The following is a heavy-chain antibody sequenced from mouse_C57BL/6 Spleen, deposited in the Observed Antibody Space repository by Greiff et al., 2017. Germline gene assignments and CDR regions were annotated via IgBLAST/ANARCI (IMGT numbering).Heavy chain of an antibody. J-gene: IGHJ3*01. CDR3: ARGEPLAY. V-gene: IGHV5-17*01. Sequence: LEWVAYISSGSSTIYYADTVKGRFTISRDNAKNTLFLQMTSLRSEDTAMYYCARGEPLAYWGQGTLVTVSA. CDR2: ISSGSSTI.